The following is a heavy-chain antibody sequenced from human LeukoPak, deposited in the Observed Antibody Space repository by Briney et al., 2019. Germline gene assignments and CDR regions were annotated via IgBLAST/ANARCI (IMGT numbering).Heavy chain of an antibody. CDR1: GFTFSYHS. D-gene: IGHD1-1*01. Sequence: GGSLRLSCATSGFTFSYHSMNWVRQAPGKGLEWVSSITSGSTSIHYPDSVNGRFTISRDNAKNSLYLQMNSLRAEDTAVYYCAKGGAWNGGHFDYWGQGTLVTVSS. V-gene: IGHV3-21*01. J-gene: IGHJ4*02. CDR2: ITSGSTSI. CDR3: AKGGAWNGGHFDY.